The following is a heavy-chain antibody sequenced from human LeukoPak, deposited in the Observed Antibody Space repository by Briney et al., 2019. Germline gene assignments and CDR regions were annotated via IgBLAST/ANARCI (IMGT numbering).Heavy chain of an antibody. J-gene: IGHJ4*02. CDR1: GGFISGAYY. D-gene: IGHD5-12*01. V-gene: IGHV4-30-4*01. CDR2: IYNSGST. CDR3: ARRGYSDYDLDY. Sequence: SQTLSHTCTVSGGFISGAYYWSWIRQHPGKGLEWIGYIYNSGSTYYNPSLKSRVSMSVDTSKNQFSLQVRSVTAADTAVYYCARRGYSDYDLDYWGQGTLVIVSS.